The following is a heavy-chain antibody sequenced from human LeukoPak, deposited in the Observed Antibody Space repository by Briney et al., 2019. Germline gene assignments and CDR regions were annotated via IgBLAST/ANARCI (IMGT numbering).Heavy chain of an antibody. CDR3: AKREISALFNLYYFDY. CDR2: ISWSGGGT. V-gene: IGHV3-23*01. Sequence: GGSLRLSCAASGFTFSSYAMSWVRQAPGKGLEWVSGISWSGGGTHYADSVKGRFTISRDSSKNTLYLQINSPRAEDTAVYYCAKREISALFNLYYFDYWGQGTLVTVSS. J-gene: IGHJ4*02. CDR1: GFTFSSYA. D-gene: IGHD6-13*01.